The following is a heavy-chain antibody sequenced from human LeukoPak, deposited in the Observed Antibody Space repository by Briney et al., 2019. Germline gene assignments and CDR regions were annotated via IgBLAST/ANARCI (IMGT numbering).Heavy chain of an antibody. J-gene: IGHJ5*02. Sequence: ASVKVSCKASGYTFTSYDINWVRQATGQGLEWMGWMNPNSGNTGYAQKFQGRATMTRNTSIGTAYMELSSLRSEDTAVYYCATAHSYSSSSFDPWGQGTLVTVSS. CDR1: GYTFTSYD. CDR3: ATAHSYSSSSFDP. V-gene: IGHV1-8*01. D-gene: IGHD6-6*01. CDR2: MNPNSGNT.